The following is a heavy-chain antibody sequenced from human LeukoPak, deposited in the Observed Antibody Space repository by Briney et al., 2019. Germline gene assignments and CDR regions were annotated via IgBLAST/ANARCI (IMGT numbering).Heavy chain of an antibody. CDR2: IIGSGGST. D-gene: IGHD3-22*01. Sequence: GGTLRLSCAASGFPFSSHGMSWVRQAPGKGLEWVSGIIGSGGSTYYEDSVKGRFTISRGNPKNTLYLQMNSLRVEDTAVYYCAKGPSAAMIEAAFDYSGQGTLVTVSS. CDR1: GFPFSSHG. CDR3: AKGPSAAMIEAAFDY. J-gene: IGHJ4*02. V-gene: IGHV3-23*01.